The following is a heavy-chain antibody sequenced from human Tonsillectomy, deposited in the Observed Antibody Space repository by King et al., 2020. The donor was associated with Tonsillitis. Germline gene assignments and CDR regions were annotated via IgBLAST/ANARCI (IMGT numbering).Heavy chain of an antibody. CDR1: GGSFGSSNYY. CDR3: ARRGPGSMLRVDRAEYFQY. CDR2: IDYSGST. J-gene: IGHJ1*01. D-gene: IGHD3-10*01. Sequence: QLQESGPGLVKPSETLSLTCTVSGGSFGSSNYYWDWIRQPPGKGLEWIGCIDYSGSTYYNLSLKSRVTISIDTSRNHFPLRLNSVTAADTAVYSWARRGPGSMLRVDRAEYFQYWGQGTLATVSS. V-gene: IGHV4-39*02.